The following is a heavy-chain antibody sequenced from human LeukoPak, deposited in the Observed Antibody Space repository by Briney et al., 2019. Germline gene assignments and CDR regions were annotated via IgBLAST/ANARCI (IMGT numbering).Heavy chain of an antibody. CDR2: VASDGSFK. D-gene: IGHD2-8*02. V-gene: IGHV3-30*04. Sequence: PGGSLRLSYAASGFTFSSYSFHWVRQAPGKGLEWVAHVASDGSFKWYADSVRGRFTISRDDSRHMLFLQMNSLRADDTGVYYCARDAAWSPFYWGQGTLVTVSS. CDR3: ARDAAWSPFY. J-gene: IGHJ4*02. CDR1: GFTFSSYS.